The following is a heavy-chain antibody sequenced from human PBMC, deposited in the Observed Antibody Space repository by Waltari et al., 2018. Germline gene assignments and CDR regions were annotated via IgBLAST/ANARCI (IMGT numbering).Heavy chain of an antibody. V-gene: IGHV3-53*01. CDR2: IYSGGPT. Sequence: EVQLVESGGGLMEPGGSLRLSCAASGFTVSNNYLSWVRPAPGKGVEWVSVIYSGGPTQYADSVKGRLTISRDNSKNTLYLQMNSLRAEDTAVYYCARGAPRDWGQGTLVTVSS. CDR1: GFTVSNNY. CDR3: ARGAPRD. J-gene: IGHJ4*02.